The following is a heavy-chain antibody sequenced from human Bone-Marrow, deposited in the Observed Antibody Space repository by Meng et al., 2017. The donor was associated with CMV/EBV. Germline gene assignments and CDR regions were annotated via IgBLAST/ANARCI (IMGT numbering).Heavy chain of an antibody. CDR3: ARGIRLFAQANWFDP. CDR2: INPSGGSA. D-gene: IGHD2-21*01. V-gene: IGHV1-46*01. Sequence: ASVKVSCKTSGYSFTNNFIYWVRQAPGQGLECMGLINPSGGSASYSQKFQGRVTMSRDTPTSTVYMELSSLRSEDTAVYYCARGIRLFAQANWFDPWGQGTLVTVSS. J-gene: IGHJ5*02. CDR1: GYSFTNNF.